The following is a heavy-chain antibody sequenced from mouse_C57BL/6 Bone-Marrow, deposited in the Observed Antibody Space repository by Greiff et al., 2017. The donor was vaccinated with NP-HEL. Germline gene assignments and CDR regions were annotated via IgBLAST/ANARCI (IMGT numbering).Heavy chain of an antibody. CDR2: ISYSGST. V-gene: IGHV3-8*01. CDR1: GYSITSDY. D-gene: IGHD4-1*01. J-gene: IGHJ2*01. Sequence: EVKLQESGPGLAKPSQTLSLTCSVTGYSITSDYWNWFRKFPGNKLEYMWYISYSGSTYSTPSLKSRISITRDTSKNQYYLQWNSVTTEDTATYYCARELGGDYFDYWGQGTTLTVSA. CDR3: ARELGGDYFDY.